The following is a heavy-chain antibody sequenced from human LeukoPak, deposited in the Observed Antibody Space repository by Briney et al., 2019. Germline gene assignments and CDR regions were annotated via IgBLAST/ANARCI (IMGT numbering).Heavy chain of an antibody. Sequence: PGRSLRLSCAASGFSFDDYVMHWVRQGPGKGLEWVSGISWNSGRIGYADSVKGRFTISRDNSKNTLYLQMNSLRAEDTAVYYCAKELSGDPAAPYYWGQGTLVTVSS. D-gene: IGHD2-21*01. J-gene: IGHJ4*02. CDR1: GFSFDDYV. V-gene: IGHV3-9*01. CDR2: ISWNSGRI. CDR3: AKELSGDPAAPYY.